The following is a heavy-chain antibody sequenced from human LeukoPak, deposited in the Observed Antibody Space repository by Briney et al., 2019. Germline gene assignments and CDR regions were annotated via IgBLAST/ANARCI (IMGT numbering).Heavy chain of an antibody. CDR3: ARESGSYRLMDY. V-gene: IGHV4-4*07. CDR1: GGSISSYS. Sequence: SETLSLTCTVSGGSISSYSWSWIRQPAGKGLEWIGRFYTTGSTNYNPSLKSRVTMSVDTSKNQFSLKLSSVTAADTAVYYCARESGSYRLMDYWGQGTLVTVSS. J-gene: IGHJ4*02. D-gene: IGHD1-26*01. CDR2: FYTTGST.